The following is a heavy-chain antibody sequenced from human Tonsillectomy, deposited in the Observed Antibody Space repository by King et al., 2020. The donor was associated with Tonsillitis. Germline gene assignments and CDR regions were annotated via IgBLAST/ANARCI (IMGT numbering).Heavy chain of an antibody. D-gene: IGHD1-1*01. CDR2: FIPILGTS. Sequence: VQLVQSGAEVKKPGSSVKVSCKASRGTFSSYTISWVRQAPGEGLEGMGGFIPILGTSNYAQKFQGRVTMTADKSTATAYMELSSLRSEDTAVYYCATKYDGTNDGHYYYYYMDVWGKGTTVTVSS. V-gene: IGHV1-69*06. J-gene: IGHJ6*03. CDR3: ATKYDGTNDGHYYYYYMDV. CDR1: RGTFSSYT.